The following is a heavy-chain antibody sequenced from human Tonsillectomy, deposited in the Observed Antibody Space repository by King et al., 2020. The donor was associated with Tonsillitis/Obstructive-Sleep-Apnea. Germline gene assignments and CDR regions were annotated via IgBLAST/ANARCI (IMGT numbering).Heavy chain of an antibody. Sequence: VQLVESGGGLVQPGGSLRISCAASGFTFRRVWMSWVRPAPGKGLEGGANIKPDGRGKDYVDSVKGRFTISRDNAKNSLYLQMNSLRAEDTAVYYCARDRGVPFSFDYWGQGTLVTVSS. D-gene: IGHD3-10*01. J-gene: IGHJ4*02. CDR1: GFTFRRVW. V-gene: IGHV3-7*04. CDR3: ARDRGVPFSFDY. CDR2: IKPDGRGK.